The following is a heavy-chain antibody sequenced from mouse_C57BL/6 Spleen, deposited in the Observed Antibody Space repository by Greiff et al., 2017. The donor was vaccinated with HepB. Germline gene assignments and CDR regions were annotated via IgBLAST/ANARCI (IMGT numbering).Heavy chain of an antibody. CDR3: ARTGPTSYYFDY. Sequence: EVQRVESGGGLVKPGGSLKLSCAASGFTFSSYAMSWVRQTPEKRLEWVATISDGGSYTYYPDNVKGRFTISRDNAKNNLYLQMSHLTSEDTAMYYCARTGPTSYYFDYWGQGTTLTVSS. CDR2: ISDGGSYT. V-gene: IGHV5-4*01. CDR1: GFTFSSYA. D-gene: IGHD4-1*01. J-gene: IGHJ2*01.